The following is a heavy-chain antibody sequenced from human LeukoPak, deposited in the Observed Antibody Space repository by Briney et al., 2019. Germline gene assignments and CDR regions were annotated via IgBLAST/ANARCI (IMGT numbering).Heavy chain of an antibody. D-gene: IGHD6-13*01. Sequence: PSQTLSLTCTVSGGSISSGGYYWSWIRQHPGKGLEWIGYIYYSGSTYYNPSLKSRVTISVDTSKNQFSLKLSSVTAADTAVYYCARERGRYSSSWYGEIDYWGQGTLVTVSS. CDR1: GGSISSGGYY. V-gene: IGHV4-31*03. CDR2: IYYSGST. J-gene: IGHJ4*02. CDR3: ARERGRYSSSWYGEIDY.